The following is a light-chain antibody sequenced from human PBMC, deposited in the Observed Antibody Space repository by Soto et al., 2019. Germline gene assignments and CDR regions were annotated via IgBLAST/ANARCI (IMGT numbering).Light chain of an antibody. Sequence: QSALTQPASVSGSPGQSITISCTGTSSDVGSYNLVSWCQQHPGKAPKLMIYEGSKRPSGVSNRFSGSESGNTASLTISGLQAEDEADYYCCSYAGSGTWVFGGGTKVTVL. J-gene: IGLJ3*02. CDR2: EGS. V-gene: IGLV2-23*01. CDR3: CSYAGSGTWV. CDR1: SSDVGSYNL.